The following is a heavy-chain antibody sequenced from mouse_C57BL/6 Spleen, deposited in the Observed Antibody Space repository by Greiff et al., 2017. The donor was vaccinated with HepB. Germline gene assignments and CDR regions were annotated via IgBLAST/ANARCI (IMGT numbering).Heavy chain of an antibody. CDR3: ARVSYPFDY. D-gene: IGHD2-12*01. Sequence: EVQLQQSGPGLVKPSQSLSLTCSVTGYSITSGYYWNWIRQFPGNKLEWMGYISYDGSNNYNPSLKNRISITRDTSKNQFFLKLNSVTTEDTATYYCARVSYPFDYWGQGTTLTVSS. V-gene: IGHV3-6*01. CDR1: GYSITSGYY. J-gene: IGHJ2*01. CDR2: ISYDGSN.